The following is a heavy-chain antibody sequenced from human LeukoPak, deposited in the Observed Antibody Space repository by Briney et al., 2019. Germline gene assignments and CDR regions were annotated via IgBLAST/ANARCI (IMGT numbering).Heavy chain of an antibody. V-gene: IGHV4-61*02. Sequence: PSETLSLTCTVSGGSISSGPYYWSWIRQPAGKGLEWIGRIYSSGRTNYNPSLKSRVTISVDTSKNQFSLKLSSVTAADTAVYYCARDRGRYSSGWHPSRIWFDPWGQGTLVTVSS. J-gene: IGHJ5*02. CDR1: GGSISSGPYY. CDR2: IYSSGRT. D-gene: IGHD6-19*01. CDR3: ARDRGRYSSGWHPSRIWFDP.